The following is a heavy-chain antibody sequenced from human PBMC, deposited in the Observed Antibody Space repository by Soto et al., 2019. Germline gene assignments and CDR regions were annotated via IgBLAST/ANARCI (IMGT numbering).Heavy chain of an antibody. CDR1: GFTFSNVW. V-gene: IGHV3-15*07. CDR2: IKSGTDGGTM. J-gene: IGHJ4*02. D-gene: IGHD6-19*01. Sequence: EVQLVESGGGLVKPGGSLRLSCAGSGFTFSNVWMSWVRQAPGKGLEWVGRIKSGTDGGTMDYAAPVKGRFTISRDDSNNTLYLQMNSLKTEDTATYYCTPLALKYNSDWYPLSDWGQGARVNVAS. CDR3: TPLALKYNSDWYPLSD.